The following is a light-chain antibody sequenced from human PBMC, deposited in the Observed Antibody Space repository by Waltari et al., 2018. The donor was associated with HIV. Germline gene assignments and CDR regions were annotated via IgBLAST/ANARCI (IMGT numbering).Light chain of an antibody. V-gene: IGLV2-14*01. CDR1: SSDVGDYY. CDR3: SSYISSATPE. CDR2: EVS. Sequence: QSALTQPASVSGSPGQSISISCTGTSSDVGDYYVSWYQHHPAKAPKVIIYEVSNRPSGVSNRFSGSTSGNTAFLTISVLLPEDEADYFCSSYISSATPEFGGGTRLTVL. J-gene: IGLJ3*02.